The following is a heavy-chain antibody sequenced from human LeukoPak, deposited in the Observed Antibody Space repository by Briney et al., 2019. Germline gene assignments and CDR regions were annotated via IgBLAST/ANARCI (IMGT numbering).Heavy chain of an antibody. J-gene: IGHJ4*02. Sequence: GGSLRHSCVASGFTLSSYWMSWVRQAPGKGLECVANIKQDGSEKYYVDSVRGRFTLSGDNAKNSLYLQMNSLRVEDTAVYYCATSAARAIESWGQGTLVTVSS. CDR2: IKQDGSEK. CDR1: GFTLSSYW. CDR3: ATSAARAIES. V-gene: IGHV3-7*01. D-gene: IGHD6-25*01.